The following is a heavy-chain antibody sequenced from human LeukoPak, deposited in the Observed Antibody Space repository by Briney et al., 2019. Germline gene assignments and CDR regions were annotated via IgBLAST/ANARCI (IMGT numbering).Heavy chain of an antibody. CDR1: GFTFDIYA. V-gene: IGHV3-23*01. D-gene: IGHD3-3*01. J-gene: IGHJ4*02. Sequence: GGSLRLSCAGSGFTFDIYAIHWVRQAPGTGLEWVAGVGGGGDDILYAESAKGRFIISRDNSKNKVYLEMKSLRAEDTARYYCARDPRRAIPVFGVVIGSYFDYWGQGSLVTVSS. CDR3: ARDPRRAIPVFGVVIGSYFDY. CDR2: VGGGGDDI.